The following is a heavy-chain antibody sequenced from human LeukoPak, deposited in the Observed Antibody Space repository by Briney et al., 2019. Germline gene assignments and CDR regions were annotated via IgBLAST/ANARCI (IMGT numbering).Heavy chain of an antibody. J-gene: IGHJ4*02. V-gene: IGHV3-7*03. D-gene: IGHD3-10*01. CDR2: IKQDGSEK. CDR1: GFTFDTYW. CDR3: AKDRTHYYGSGSYFDY. Sequence: GGSLRLSCAASGFTFDTYWMGWVRQAPGKGLEWVANIKQDGSEKDYVDSVKGRFTISRDNAKNSLYLQMNSLRADDTALYYCAKDRTHYYGSGSYFDYWGQGTLVTVSS.